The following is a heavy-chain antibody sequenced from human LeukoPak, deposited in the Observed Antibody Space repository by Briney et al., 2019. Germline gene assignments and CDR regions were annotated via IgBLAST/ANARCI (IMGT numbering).Heavy chain of an antibody. Sequence: NPSETLSLTCAVYGGSFSGYYWSWIRQPPGKGLEWIGEINHSGSTNYNPSLKSRGTISVDTSKNQFSLKLSSVTAADTAVYYCARVVPAANLRGPFNWFDPWGQGTLVTVSS. D-gene: IGHD2-2*01. V-gene: IGHV4-34*01. CDR1: GGSFSGYY. CDR3: ARVVPAANLRGPFNWFDP. CDR2: INHSGST. J-gene: IGHJ5*02.